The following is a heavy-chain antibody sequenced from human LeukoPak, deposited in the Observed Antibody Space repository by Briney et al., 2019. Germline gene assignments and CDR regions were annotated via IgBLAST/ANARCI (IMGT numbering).Heavy chain of an antibody. D-gene: IGHD3-10*01. Sequence: SETLSLTCTVSVGSISSSNYYWGWIRQPPGKGLEWIGSIYYSGYTYYNPSLKSRVTISVDTSKNQFSLKVSSVTAADTAVYYCASGYYYGSGSYFPIADYWGQGTLVTVSP. J-gene: IGHJ4*02. CDR3: ASGYYYGSGSYFPIADY. V-gene: IGHV4-39*01. CDR1: VGSISSSNYY. CDR2: IYYSGYT.